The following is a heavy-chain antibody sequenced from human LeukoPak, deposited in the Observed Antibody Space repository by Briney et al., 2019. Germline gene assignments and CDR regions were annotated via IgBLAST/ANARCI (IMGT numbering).Heavy chain of an antibody. CDR3: AKDTAMVRYYFDY. V-gene: IGHV1-8*01. CDR1: GHTFTSYD. CDR2: MKTNSGNT. D-gene: IGHD5-18*01. Sequence: ASVKVSCKTSGHTFTSYDINWVRQATGQGLEWMGWMKTNSGNTGYAQKFQGRVTITADKSTSTAYMELSSLRSEDTAVYYCAKDTAMVRYYFDYWGQGTLVTVSS. J-gene: IGHJ4*02.